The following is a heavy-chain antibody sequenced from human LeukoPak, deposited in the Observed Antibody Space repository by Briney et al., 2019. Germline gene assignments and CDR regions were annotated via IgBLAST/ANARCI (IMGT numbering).Heavy chain of an antibody. CDR2: ISTSGNTI. CDR1: GFIFSGFE. CDR3: ARDAPCGPDAFDL. D-gene: IGHD2-21*01. J-gene: IGHJ3*01. V-gene: IGHV3-48*03. Sequence: GGSLRLSCAASGFIFSGFEMHWVRQAPGKGLEWVSCISTSGNTIHYADSVKGRFTISRDNARNSLYLQMNSLRAEDTAVYYCARDAPCGPDAFDLWGQGTMVTVSS.